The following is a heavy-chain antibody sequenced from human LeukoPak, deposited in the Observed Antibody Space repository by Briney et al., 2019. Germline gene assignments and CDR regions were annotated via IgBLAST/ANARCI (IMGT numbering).Heavy chain of an antibody. CDR3: AKDPSIAVAGSVDY. J-gene: IGHJ4*02. Sequence: GGSLRLSCVASGFSFDSYWMSWVRQAPGKGLEWVSAISGSGGSTYYADSVKGRFTISRDNSKNTLYLQMNSLRAEDTAVYYCAKDPSIAVAGSVDYWGQGTLVIVYS. V-gene: IGHV3-23*01. CDR2: ISGSGGST. CDR1: GFSFDSYW. D-gene: IGHD6-19*01.